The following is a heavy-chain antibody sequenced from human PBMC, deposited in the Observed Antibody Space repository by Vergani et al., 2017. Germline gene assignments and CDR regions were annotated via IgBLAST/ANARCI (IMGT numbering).Heavy chain of an antibody. CDR1: GGSLKSDHW. CDR2: IYRTGRT. CDR3: ARRSGIVYDIFSGTQYFFDF. Sequence: QVQLQESGPGLVKPAGTLSLTCNVSGGSLKSDHWWSWVRQPPGKGLEWIGSIYRTGRTHFNPSLKSRVTISVDTSNNHFSLRLNSLTAADTAVYYCARRSGIVYDIFSGTQYFFDFWGQGTLVTVSS. J-gene: IGHJ4*02. D-gene: IGHD3-9*01. V-gene: IGHV4-4*02.